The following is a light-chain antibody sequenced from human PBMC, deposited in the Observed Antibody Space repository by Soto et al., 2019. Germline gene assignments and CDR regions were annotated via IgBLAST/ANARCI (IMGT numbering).Light chain of an antibody. CDR2: EVT. J-gene: IGLJ3*02. CDR1: SSDVGGYNY. Sequence: QSALTQPPSASGSPGQSVTISCTGTSSDVGGYNYVSWYQQHPGKVPKLMIYEVTKRPSGVPDRFSGSKSGNTASLTVSGLLAEDEADYYCRSYAGSNILVFGGGTKVTVL. V-gene: IGLV2-8*01. CDR3: RSYAGSNILV.